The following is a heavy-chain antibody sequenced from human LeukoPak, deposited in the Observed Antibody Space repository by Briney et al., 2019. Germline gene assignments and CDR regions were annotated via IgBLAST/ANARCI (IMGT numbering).Heavy chain of an antibody. CDR1: GFTFSSYS. D-gene: IGHD3-10*01. V-gene: IGHV3-21*01. Sequence: PGGSLRLSCAASGFTFSSYSMNWVRQAPGKGLEWVSSISSSSSYIYYADSVKGRFTISRDNAKNSLYLQMNSLRAEDTAVYYCAREKLGELLDFDYWGQGTLVTVSS. J-gene: IGHJ4*02. CDR2: ISSSSSYI. CDR3: AREKLGELLDFDY.